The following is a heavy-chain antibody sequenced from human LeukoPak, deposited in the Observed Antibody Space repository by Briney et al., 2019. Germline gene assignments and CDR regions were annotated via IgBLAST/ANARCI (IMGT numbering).Heavy chain of an antibody. CDR1: GFTFSRFW. CDR2: IKEDGSEK. Sequence: GGSLRLSSAASGFTFSRFWMSWVRQAPGKGLEWVANIKEDGSEKNYVESVKGRFTISRDNAKNSLYLQMNSLRAEDTALYYCARDSTGYGYEEWSWGQGTLVTVSS. D-gene: IGHD5-18*01. V-gene: IGHV3-7*01. CDR3: ARDSTGYGYEEWS. J-gene: IGHJ5*02.